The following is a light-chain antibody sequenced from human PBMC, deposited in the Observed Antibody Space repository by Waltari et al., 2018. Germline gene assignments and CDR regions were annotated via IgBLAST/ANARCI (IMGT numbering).Light chain of an antibody. V-gene: IGLV3-1*01. CDR1: QWGDKY. J-gene: IGLJ2*01. CDR2: QDC. Sequence: SYELTLPPSVSVSPGPTARLTCSGDQWGDKYACWYQQKPGQSPVLVIYQDCKRPSGIPERFSGSNSGNTATLTISGTQAMDEADYYCQAWDSSTNVVFGGGTKLTVL. CDR3: QAWDSSTNVV.